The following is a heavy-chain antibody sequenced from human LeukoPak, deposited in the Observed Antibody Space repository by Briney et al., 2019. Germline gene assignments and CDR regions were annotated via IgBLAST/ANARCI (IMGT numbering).Heavy chain of an antibody. CDR1: GFTFSSYS. J-gene: IGHJ4*02. CDR2: ISSSSSYI. CDR3: ARDSFGQLWEYYFDY. D-gene: IGHD6-6*01. V-gene: IGHV3-21*01. Sequence: GGPLRLSCAASGFTFSSYSMNRVRQAPGKGLEWVSSISSSSSYIYYADSGKGRFTNSTDNAKNSLDLQMNRLRAEDTAVYYCARDSFGQLWEYYFDYWGQGTLVTVSS.